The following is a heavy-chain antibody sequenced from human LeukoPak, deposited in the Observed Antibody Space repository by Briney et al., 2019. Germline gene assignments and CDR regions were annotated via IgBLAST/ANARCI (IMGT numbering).Heavy chain of an antibody. V-gene: IGHV4-34*01. CDR2: INHSGST. D-gene: IGHD3-10*01. Sequence: PSETLSLTCAVYGGSFSGYYWSWIRRPPGKGLEWTGEINHSGSTNYNPSLKSRVTISVDTSKNQFSLKLSSVTAADTAVYYCARGRSYYGSGSFPLDYWGQGTLVTVSS. CDR3: ARGRSYYGSGSFPLDY. CDR1: GGSFSGYY. J-gene: IGHJ4*02.